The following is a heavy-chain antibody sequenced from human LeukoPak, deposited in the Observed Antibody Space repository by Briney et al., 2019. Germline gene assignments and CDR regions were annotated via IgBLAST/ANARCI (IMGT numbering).Heavy chain of an antibody. J-gene: IGHJ6*04. Sequence: PGGSLRLSCAAYGFTFSSYWMSWVRQAPGKGLEWVANIKQDGSEKNYVDSVKGRFTISRDNVKNSLYLQMNSLRAEDTAVYYCAELGITMIGGVWGKGTTVTISS. CDR2: IKQDGSEK. D-gene: IGHD3-10*02. V-gene: IGHV3-7*01. CDR1: GFTFSSYW. CDR3: AELGITMIGGV.